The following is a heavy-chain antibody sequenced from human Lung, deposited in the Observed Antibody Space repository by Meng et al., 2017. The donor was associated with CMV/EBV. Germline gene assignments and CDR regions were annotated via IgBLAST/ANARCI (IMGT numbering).Heavy chain of an antibody. V-gene: IGHV3-30*04. CDR3: SRRNFYCTNGVCYLDY. Sequence: GGSLRLXCAASGFTFSSYAMHWVRQAPGKGLEWLAVISYDGSDKYYTDSVKGRFTISRDSSKNTLLLQMNSLRAEDTAVYYCSRRNFYCTNGVCYLDYWGQGTLVTVSS. CDR2: ISYDGSDK. D-gene: IGHD2-8*01. CDR1: GFTFSSYA. J-gene: IGHJ4*02.